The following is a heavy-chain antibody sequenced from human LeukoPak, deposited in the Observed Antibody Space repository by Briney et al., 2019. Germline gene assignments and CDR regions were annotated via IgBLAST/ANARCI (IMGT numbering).Heavy chain of an antibody. CDR1: GGFLRRYY. Sequence: SETLSLTCTLWGGFLRRYYWNWLRQSPGKGLEWIAYVHYSGSANYNPSLKSRVTISVDTSKNQFSLRLSSVTAADTAGYYCARQNEREIGGKSYFEYWGQGTLVTVSS. V-gene: IGHV4-59*08. D-gene: IGHD4-23*01. CDR3: ARQNEREIGGKSYFEY. CDR2: VHYSGSA. J-gene: IGHJ4*02.